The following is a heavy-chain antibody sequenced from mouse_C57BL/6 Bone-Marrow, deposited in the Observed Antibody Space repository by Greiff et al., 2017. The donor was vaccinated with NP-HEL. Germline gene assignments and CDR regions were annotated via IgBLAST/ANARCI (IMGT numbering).Heavy chain of an antibody. CDR1: GFNIKNTY. CDR3: SYYYGSSPWFAY. D-gene: IGHD1-1*01. J-gene: IGHJ3*01. CDR2: IDPANGNT. Sequence: EVKLVESVAELVRPGASVKLSCTASGFNIKNTYMHWVKQRPEQGLEWIGRIDPANGNTKYAPKFQGKATITADTSSNTAYLQLSSLTSEDTAIYYCSYYYGSSPWFAYWGQGTLVTVSA. V-gene: IGHV14-3*01.